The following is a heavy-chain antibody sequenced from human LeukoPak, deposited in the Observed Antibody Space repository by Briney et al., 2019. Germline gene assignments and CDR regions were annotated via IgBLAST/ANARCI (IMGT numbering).Heavy chain of an antibody. D-gene: IGHD3-22*01. Sequence: GGSLRLSCAASGFTFSSYEMNWVRQAPGKGLEWVSYISSSGSTIYYADSVKGRFTISRDNAKNLLYLQMNTLRAEDTAVYYCARAQSMMYDYWGQGTLVTVSS. V-gene: IGHV3-48*03. CDR1: GFTFSSYE. CDR3: ARAQSMMYDY. CDR2: ISSSGSTI. J-gene: IGHJ4*02.